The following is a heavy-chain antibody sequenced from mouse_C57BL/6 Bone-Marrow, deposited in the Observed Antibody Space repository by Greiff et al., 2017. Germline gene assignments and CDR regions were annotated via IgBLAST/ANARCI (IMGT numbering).Heavy chain of an antibody. CDR3: AAYLVYDYGAWVAY. Sequence: QVQLKQSGPGLVQPSQSLSITCTVSGFSFTSYGVHWVRQSPGKGLEWLGVIWRGGSTAYNAAFMSRQSITKDNSTGQVFFNMNSLQASDTAIYYCAAYLVYDYGAWVAYWGQGTLVTVSA. J-gene: IGHJ3*01. D-gene: IGHD2-4*01. CDR1: GFSFTSYG. V-gene: IGHV2-5*01. CDR2: IWRGGST.